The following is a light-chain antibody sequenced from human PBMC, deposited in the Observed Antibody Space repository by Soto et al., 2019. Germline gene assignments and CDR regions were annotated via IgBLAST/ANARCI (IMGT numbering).Light chain of an antibody. CDR2: GAS. CDR3: LQRSNWPT. J-gene: IGKJ1*01. CDR1: QSVSNNY. V-gene: IGKV3D-20*02. Sequence: IVLKQAPGTQCLYLGESATLSCRASQSVSNNYLAWYQQKPGQAPRLLIYGASNRATGIPDRFSGSGSGTDFTLTISSLEPEEFAVYYCLQRSNWPTFGQGTKVDIK.